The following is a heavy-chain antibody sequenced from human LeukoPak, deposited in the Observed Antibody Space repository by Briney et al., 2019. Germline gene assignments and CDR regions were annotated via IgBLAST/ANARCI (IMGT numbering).Heavy chain of an antibody. J-gene: IGHJ4*02. CDR1: GYTFTDYY. CDR2: IHPNTGAT. CDR3: ARDMGRYSGYDYDY. Sequence: ASVKVSCKTSGYTFTDYYLHWVRQAPGQGLEWVGWIHPNTGATHHAQKFQGRLTMARDTSISTVYMELTRLRSDDTAVYYCARDMGRYSGYDYDYWGQGTLVTASS. V-gene: IGHV1-2*02. D-gene: IGHD5-12*01.